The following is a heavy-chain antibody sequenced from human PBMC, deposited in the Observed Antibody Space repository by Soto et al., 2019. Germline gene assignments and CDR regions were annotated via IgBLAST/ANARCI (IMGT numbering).Heavy chain of an antibody. CDR2: IYYSGST. Sequence: PSETLSLTCTVSGGSISSGDYYWSWIRQPPGKGLEWIGYIYYSGSTYYNPSLKSRVTISVDTSKNQFSLKLSSVTAADTAVYYCARGPTYCSSTSCYLYYYYGMDVWGQGTTVTAP. V-gene: IGHV4-30-4*01. D-gene: IGHD2-2*01. J-gene: IGHJ6*02. CDR1: GGSISSGDYY. CDR3: ARGPTYCSSTSCYLYYYYGMDV.